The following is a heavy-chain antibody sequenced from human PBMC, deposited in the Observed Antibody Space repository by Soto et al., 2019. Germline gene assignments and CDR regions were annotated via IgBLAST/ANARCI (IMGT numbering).Heavy chain of an antibody. CDR2: INHSGST. CDR1: GGSFSGYY. V-gene: IGHV4-34*01. J-gene: IGHJ6*02. CDR3: ARCHSDSSSWSAQGYYYYGMDV. D-gene: IGHD6-13*01. Sequence: PSETLSLTCAVYGGSFSGYYWSWIRQPPGKGLEWIGEINHSGSTNYNPSLKSRVTISVDTSKNQFSLKLSSVTAADTAVYYCARCHSDSSSWSAQGYYYYGMDVWGQGTTVTVSS.